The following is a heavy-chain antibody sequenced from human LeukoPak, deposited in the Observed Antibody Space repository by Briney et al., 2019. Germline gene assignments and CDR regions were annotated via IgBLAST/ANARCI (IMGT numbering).Heavy chain of an antibody. Sequence: KPSETLSLTCAVYGGSFSGYYWSWIRQPPGKGLEWIGEINHSGSTNYNPSLKSRVTISVDTSKNQFSLKLSSVTAADTAVYYCARGRWYYGSGSREGRRYFQHWGQGTLVTVS. J-gene: IGHJ1*01. D-gene: IGHD3-10*01. V-gene: IGHV4-34*01. CDR1: GGSFSGYY. CDR2: INHSGST. CDR3: ARGRWYYGSGSREGRRYFQH.